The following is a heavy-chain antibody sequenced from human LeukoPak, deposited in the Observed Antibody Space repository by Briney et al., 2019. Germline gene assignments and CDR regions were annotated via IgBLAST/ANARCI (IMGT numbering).Heavy chain of an antibody. J-gene: IGHJ5*02. CDR1: GFTFNSYG. CDR2: IRYDGSSK. V-gene: IGHV3-30*02. Sequence: GGSLRLSCAASGFTFNSYGIHWVRQAPGKGLEWVAFIRYDGSSKYYVDSVKGRFTISRDNSKNTLYLQMNSLRAEDTAVYYCARDYYVSDDYSNYGPNWFDPWGQGTLVTVSS. CDR3: ARDYYVSDDYSNYGPNWFDP. D-gene: IGHD4-11*01.